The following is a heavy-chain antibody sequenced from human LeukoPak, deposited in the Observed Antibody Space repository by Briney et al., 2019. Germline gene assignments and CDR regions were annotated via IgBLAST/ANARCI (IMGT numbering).Heavy chain of an antibody. V-gene: IGHV4-39*07. Sequence: SETLSLTCTVSSGSISASNYYWGWIRQPPGKGLEWIGSIYYSGSTYYNPSLKSRVTISVDTSKNQFSLKLSSVTAADTAVYYCAYRGGYYGSGINYYYYYMDVWGKGTTVTVSS. CDR1: SGSISASNYY. CDR2: IYYSGST. CDR3: AYRGGYYGSGINYYYYYMDV. D-gene: IGHD3-10*01. J-gene: IGHJ6*03.